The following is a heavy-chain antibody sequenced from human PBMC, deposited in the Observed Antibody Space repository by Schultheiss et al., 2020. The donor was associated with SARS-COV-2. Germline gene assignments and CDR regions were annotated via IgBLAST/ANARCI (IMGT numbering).Heavy chain of an antibody. J-gene: IGHJ4*02. Sequence: GGSLRLSCAASGFTVSSNYMSWVRQAPGKGLEWVSVISGSGGSTYYADSVKGRFTISRDNSKNTLYLQMNSLRAEDTAVYYCAKAMGLAVAGTAGFDYWGQGTLVTGSS. D-gene: IGHD6-19*01. CDR2: ISGSGGST. V-gene: IGHV3-23*01. CDR1: GFTVSSNY. CDR3: AKAMGLAVAGTAGFDY.